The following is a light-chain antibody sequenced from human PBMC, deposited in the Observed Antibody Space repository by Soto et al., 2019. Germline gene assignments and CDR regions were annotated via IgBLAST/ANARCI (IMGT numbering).Light chain of an antibody. Sequence: EIVLTQSPATLSLSPGERATLSCRASQSVSSSYLAWYQQKAGQAPRLLIYGASSRATGIPDRFSGSGSGTAFTLTMSRLEPEDFAVYDCQQYGSSLTFGPGTKVDSK. J-gene: IGKJ3*01. CDR1: QSVSSSY. CDR2: GAS. V-gene: IGKV3-20*01. CDR3: QQYGSSLT.